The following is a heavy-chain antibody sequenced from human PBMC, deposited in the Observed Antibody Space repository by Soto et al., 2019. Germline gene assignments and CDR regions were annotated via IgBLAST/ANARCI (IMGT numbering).Heavy chain of an antibody. V-gene: IGHV3-30*18. J-gene: IGHJ3*02. CDR1: GFTFSSYG. D-gene: IGHD4-4*01. CDR2: ISHDGSNK. Sequence: QVQLVESGGGVVQPGRSLRLSCAASGFTFSSYGMHWVRQAPGKGLEWVAVISHDGSNKYYADSVKGRFTISRDNSKXTLYLQXNSLRAEDTXXYYCAKEDRNYGAFDIWGQGTMVTVSS. CDR3: AKEDRNYGAFDI.